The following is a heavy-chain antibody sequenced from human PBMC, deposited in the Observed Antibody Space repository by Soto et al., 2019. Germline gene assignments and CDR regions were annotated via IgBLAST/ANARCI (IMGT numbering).Heavy chain of an antibody. CDR1: GGSISSGDYY. CDR2: IYYSGST. J-gene: IGHJ6*02. D-gene: IGHD5-18*01. V-gene: IGHV4-30-4*01. CDR3: PRATAVVTDV. Sequence: QVQLQESGPGLVKPSQTLSLTCTVSGGSISSGDYYWSWIRQPPGKGLEWIGYIYYSGSTYYNPSTKGPITISVAPPNIKRSVKLSAAAAADTAVYYCPRATAVVTDVWRQGTTVTVSS.